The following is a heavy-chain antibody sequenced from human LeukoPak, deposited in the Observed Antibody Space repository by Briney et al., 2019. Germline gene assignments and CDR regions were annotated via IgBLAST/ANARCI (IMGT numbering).Heavy chain of an antibody. Sequence: PGGSLRLSCAASGFTFSSYSTNWVRQAPGKGLEWVSSISSTSIYKYYADSVKGRFTISRDNAKDSLFLQMNSLRAEDTAIYYCARDPRIYCTNGICRDDYFDNWGQGTLVTVSS. CDR2: ISSTSIYK. V-gene: IGHV3-21*01. J-gene: IGHJ4*02. CDR1: GFTFSSYS. CDR3: ARDPRIYCTNGICRDDYFDN. D-gene: IGHD2-8*01.